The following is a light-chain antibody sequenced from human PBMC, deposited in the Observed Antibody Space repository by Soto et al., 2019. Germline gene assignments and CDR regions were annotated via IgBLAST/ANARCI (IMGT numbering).Light chain of an antibody. CDR3: QQRSNWAVT. CDR2: DAS. V-gene: IGKV3-11*01. J-gene: IGKJ2*01. Sequence: EIVLTQSPATLSLSPGERATLSCRASQSVSSYLAWYQQKPGQAPRLLIYDASNRATGIPARFSGSGSGTDFTLTISSLEPEDFAVYYCQQRSNWAVTFGQGIKLEIK. CDR1: QSVSSY.